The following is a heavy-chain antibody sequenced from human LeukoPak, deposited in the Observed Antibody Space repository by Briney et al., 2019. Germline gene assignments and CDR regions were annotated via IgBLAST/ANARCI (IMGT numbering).Heavy chain of an antibody. CDR1: GYTFTGYY. CDR2: INPSGGST. D-gene: IGHD6-19*01. CDR3: ARGDSGGDGSGYNWFDP. Sequence: ASVKVSCKASGYTFTGYYMHWVRQAPGQGLEWMGIINPSGGSTIYAQKFQGRVTMTRDTSTSTVYMELSSLRSEDTAVYYCARGDSGGDGSGYNWFDPWGQGTLVTVSS. J-gene: IGHJ5*02. V-gene: IGHV1-46*01.